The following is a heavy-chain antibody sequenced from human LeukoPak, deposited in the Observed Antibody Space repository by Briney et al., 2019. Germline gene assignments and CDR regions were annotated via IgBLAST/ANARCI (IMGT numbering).Heavy chain of an antibody. J-gene: IGHJ4*02. CDR3: ARDPSSLRYFDWLDYYFDY. D-gene: IGHD3-9*01. CDR2: INSDGSST. V-gene: IGHV3-74*01. CDR1: GFTFSSYW. Sequence: GGSLRLSCAASGFTFSSYWMHWVRQAPGKGLVWVSRINSDGSSTSYADSVKGRFTISRDNAKNTLYLQMNSLRAEDTAVYYCARDPSSLRYFDWLDYYFDYWGQGTLVTVSS.